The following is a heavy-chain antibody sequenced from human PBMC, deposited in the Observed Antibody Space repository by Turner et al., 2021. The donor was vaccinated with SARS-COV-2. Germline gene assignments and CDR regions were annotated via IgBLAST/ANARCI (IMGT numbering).Heavy chain of an antibody. Sequence: QVQLVESGGGVVQPGRSLRLSCPASGFPFSGYGMHWVRQAPGKGLEWVAVRSDDGSNKYYADSVKGRFTISRDISKSTLYLQMNSLRAEDTAVYYCAKVVSPYCSGGSCYSSPADYWGQGTLVTVSS. CDR3: AKVVSPYCSGGSCYSSPADY. CDR1: GFPFSGYG. J-gene: IGHJ4*02. V-gene: IGHV3-30*18. CDR2: RSDDGSNK. D-gene: IGHD2-15*01.